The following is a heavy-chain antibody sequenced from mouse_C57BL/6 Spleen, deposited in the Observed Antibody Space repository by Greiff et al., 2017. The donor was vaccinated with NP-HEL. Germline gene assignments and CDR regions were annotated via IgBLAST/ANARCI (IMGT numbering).Heavy chain of an antibody. V-gene: IGHV1-53*01. CDR1: GYTFTSYW. J-gene: IGHJ4*01. Sequence: VQLQQSGTELVKPGASVKLSCKASGYTFTSYWMHWVKQRPGQGLEWIGNINPSNGGTNYNEKFKSKATLTVDKSSSTAYMQLSSLTSEDSAVYYCARARGGTPYYYAMDYWGQGTSVTVSS. D-gene: IGHD3-3*01. CDR3: ARARGGTPYYYAMDY. CDR2: INPSNGGT.